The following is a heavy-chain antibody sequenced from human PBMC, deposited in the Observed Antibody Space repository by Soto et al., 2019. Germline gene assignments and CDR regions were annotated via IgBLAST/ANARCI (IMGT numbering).Heavy chain of an antibody. CDR1: GFTLSDYY. D-gene: IGHD3-10*01. V-gene: IGHV3-11*05. Sequence: QVQLVESEGGLVEPGGSLRLSCAASGFTLSDYYMSWIRQAPGKGLEWVSYISSNSRYTNYADSVKGRFTISKDNAKKSLYLQMSSLRVEDTAVYYCARHKLDGSGTGAGYGVDVWGQGTTVTVSS. CDR3: ARHKLDGSGTGAGYGVDV. J-gene: IGHJ6*02. CDR2: ISSNSRYT.